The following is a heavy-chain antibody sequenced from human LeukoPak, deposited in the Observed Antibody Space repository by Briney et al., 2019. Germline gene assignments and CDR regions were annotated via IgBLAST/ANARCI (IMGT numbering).Heavy chain of an antibody. D-gene: IGHD3-22*01. CDR2: IKSDGST. V-gene: IGHV3-74*01. J-gene: IGHJ4*02. CDR3: ARDYYYSVDY. CDR1: GFTFSNSW. Sequence: GGSLRLSCAASGFTFSNSWMPWVRQAPGKGLVWVSIIKSDGSTIYADSVKGRFTISRDNAKSTIYLQMNSLRAEDTAVYYCARDYYYSVDYWGQGTLVTVSS.